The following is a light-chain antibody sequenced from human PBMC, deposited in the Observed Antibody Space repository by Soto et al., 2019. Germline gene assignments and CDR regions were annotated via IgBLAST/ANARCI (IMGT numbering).Light chain of an antibody. J-gene: IGLJ7*01. CDR2: DVN. V-gene: IGLV2-14*03. CDR1: SSDIGGYKY. Sequence: QSALTQRASVSGSPGQSVTISCTGTSSDIGGYKYVSWYQQHPGKVPKLLIYDVNNRPSGVSDRFSGSKSGNTASLTISGLQAEDEAEYYCCSYTSSTSLIFGGGTQLTVL. CDR3: CSYTSSTSLI.